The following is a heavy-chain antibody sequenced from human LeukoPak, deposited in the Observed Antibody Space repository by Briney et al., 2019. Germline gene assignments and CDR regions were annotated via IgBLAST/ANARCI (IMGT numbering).Heavy chain of an antibody. Sequence: PGGSLRLSCAASGFTLSSYGMHWVRQAPGKGLEWVAVISYDGSNKYYADSVKGRFTISRDNSKNTLYLQMNSLRAEDTAVYYCARGPRGYSSGQRDYYYGMDVWGQGTTVTVSS. V-gene: IGHV3-30*03. CDR2: ISYDGSNK. CDR1: GFTLSSYG. J-gene: IGHJ6*02. D-gene: IGHD6-19*01. CDR3: ARGPRGYSSGQRDYYYGMDV.